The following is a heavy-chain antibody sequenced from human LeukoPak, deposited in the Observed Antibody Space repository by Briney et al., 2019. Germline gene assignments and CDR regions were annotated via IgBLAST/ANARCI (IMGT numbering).Heavy chain of an antibody. CDR1: GYTFTGYY. D-gene: IGHD6-19*01. J-gene: IGHJ4*02. CDR2: INPNSGGT. V-gene: IGHV1-2*02. CDR3: ARASQQWLNTIPFDH. Sequence: ASVKVSCKASGYTFTGYYMHWVRQAPGQGLEWMGWINPNSGGTNYAQKFQGRVTMTRDTSISTAYMELSRLRSDDTAVYYCARASQQWLNTIPFDHWGQGTLVTVSS.